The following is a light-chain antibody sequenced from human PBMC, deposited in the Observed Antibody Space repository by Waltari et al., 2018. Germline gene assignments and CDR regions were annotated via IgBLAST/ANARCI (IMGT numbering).Light chain of an antibody. CDR3: MQGSHWPRT. Sequence: DAVLPQSPRSLPVTLWQAASLSCRSSQSPVHSDGTTYLNWFHQRPGRSPRRIIYKNSRRESGVPDRFSGSGSGTDFTLKISRVEAEDVGVYYCMQGSHWPRTFGQGTKLEI. J-gene: IGKJ2*01. CDR1: QSPVHSDGTTY. V-gene: IGKV2-30*02. CDR2: KNS.